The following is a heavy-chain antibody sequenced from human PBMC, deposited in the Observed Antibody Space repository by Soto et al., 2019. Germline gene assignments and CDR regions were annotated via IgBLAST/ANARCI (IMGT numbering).Heavy chain of an antibody. CDR1: GGSISSGGYS. V-gene: IGHV4-30-2*01. J-gene: IGHJ5*02. CDR3: ARGGWGGYCSGGSCYSGNWFDP. CDR2: IYHSGST. Sequence: SETLSLTCAVSGGSISSGGYSWSWIRQPPGKGLEWIGYIYHSGSTYYNPSLKSRVTISVDRSKNQFSLKLSSVTAADTAVYYCARGGWGGYCSGGSCYSGNWFDPWGQGTLVTVSS. D-gene: IGHD2-15*01.